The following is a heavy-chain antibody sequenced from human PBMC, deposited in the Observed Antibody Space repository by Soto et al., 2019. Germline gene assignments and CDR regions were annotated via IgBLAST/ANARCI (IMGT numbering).Heavy chain of an antibody. V-gene: IGHV3-48*03. CDR2: IRASDNSI. CDR3: ASSGWGASGTPYLDF. D-gene: IGHD1-1*01. CDR1: GVTFKTSE. J-gene: IGHJ4*02. Sequence: GGSLRLSCAASGVTFKTSEVHWVRQAPGKGLKWLSFIRASDNSIYYADSVEGRFTISGDNAKNSVSLQMNSLTVEDTAIYYCASSGWGASGTPYLDFWGQGTRVTVSS.